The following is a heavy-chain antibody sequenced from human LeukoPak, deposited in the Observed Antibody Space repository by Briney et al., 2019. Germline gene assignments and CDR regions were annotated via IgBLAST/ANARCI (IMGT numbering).Heavy chain of an antibody. V-gene: IGHV3-23*01. D-gene: IGHD2-15*01. CDR3: AKNGDRGAYCSGGSCYPYYYYNMDV. J-gene: IGHJ6*03. CDR1: GFTFSIYG. CDR2: ISDSGDST. Sequence: PGGSLRLSCAVSGFTFSIYGMSWVRQAPGKGLEWVSAISDSGDSTYYADSVKGRFTISRDNSKNTLYLQMNSLRAEDTAIYYCAKNGDRGAYCSGGSCYPYYYYNMDVWGKGTTVTISS.